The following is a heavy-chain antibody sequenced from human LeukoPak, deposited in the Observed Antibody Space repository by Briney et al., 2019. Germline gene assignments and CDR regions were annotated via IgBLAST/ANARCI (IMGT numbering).Heavy chain of an antibody. V-gene: IGHV3-7*04. CDR3: ARSSYQYDSSANY. CDR1: GFTFNNYW. D-gene: IGHD3-22*01. CDR2: IKQDGSEK. J-gene: IGHJ4*02. Sequence: GGSLRLSCAVSGFTFNNYWVSWVRQAPGKGLEWVANIKQDGSEKYYVDSVKGRFTISRDNAKNSLYLQMNSLRAEDTAVYYCARSSYQYDSSANYWGQGTLVTVSS.